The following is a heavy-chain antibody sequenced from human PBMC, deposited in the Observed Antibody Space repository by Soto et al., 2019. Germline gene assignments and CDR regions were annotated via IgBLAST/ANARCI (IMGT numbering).Heavy chain of an antibody. CDR2: IYYSGST. Sequence: SETLSLTCTVSGCSISSGGYYWSWIRQHPGKGLEWIGYIYYSGSTYYNPSLKSRVTISVDTSKNQFSLKLSSVTAADTAVYYCARIKWGSSWYPTGFDYWGQGTLVTVSS. D-gene: IGHD6-13*01. CDR3: ARIKWGSSWYPTGFDY. J-gene: IGHJ4*02. V-gene: IGHV4-31*03. CDR1: GCSISSGGYY.